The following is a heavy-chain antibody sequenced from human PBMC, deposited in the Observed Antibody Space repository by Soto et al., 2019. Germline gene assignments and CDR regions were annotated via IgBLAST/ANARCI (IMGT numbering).Heavy chain of an antibody. J-gene: IGHJ4*02. Sequence: GGSLRLSCAASGFTFSSYGMHWVRQAPGKGLEWVAVISYDGSNKYYADSVKGRFTISRDNSKNTLYLQMNSLRAEDTAVCYCAKARAVAGTFGHELIDYWGQGTLVTVSS. CDR3: AKARAVAGTFGHELIDY. D-gene: IGHD6-19*01. CDR1: GFTFSSYG. V-gene: IGHV3-30*18. CDR2: ISYDGSNK.